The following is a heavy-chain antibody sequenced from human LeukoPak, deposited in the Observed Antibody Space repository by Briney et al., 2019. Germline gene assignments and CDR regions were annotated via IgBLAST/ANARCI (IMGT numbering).Heavy chain of an antibody. CDR1: GFTFSDHY. J-gene: IGHJ3*02. CDR3: ARDSRSRHDYGDYEGAFDI. CDR2: TRNKANSYTT. D-gene: IGHD4-17*01. V-gene: IGHV3-72*01. Sequence: GGSLRLSCAASGFTFSDHYMDWVCQAPGKGLEWVGRTRNKANSYTTEYAASVKGRFTISRDDSKSSLYLQMNSLKTEDTAVYYCARDSRSRHDYGDYEGAFDIWGQGTMVTVSS.